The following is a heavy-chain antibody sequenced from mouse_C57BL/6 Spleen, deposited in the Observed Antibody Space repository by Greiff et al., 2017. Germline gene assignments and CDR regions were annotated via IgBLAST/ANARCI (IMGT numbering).Heavy chain of an antibody. CDR2: IYPGSGNT. J-gene: IGHJ4*01. Sequence: LQESGPELVKPGASVKISCKASGYTFTDYYINWVKQRPGQGLEWIGWIYPGSGNTKYNEKFKGKATLTVDTSSSTAYMQLSSLTSEDSAVYFCARDYGYDDGYYAMDYWGQGTSVTGSS. CDR3: ARDYGYDDGYYAMDY. CDR1: GYTFTDYY. V-gene: IGHV1-84*01. D-gene: IGHD2-2*01.